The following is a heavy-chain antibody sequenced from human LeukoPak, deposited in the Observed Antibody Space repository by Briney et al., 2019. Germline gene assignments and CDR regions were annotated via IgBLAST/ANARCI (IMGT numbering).Heavy chain of an antibody. D-gene: IGHD4-23*01. Sequence: GGSLRLSCAVSGFTVSGNYMSWVRQAPGKGLEWVSLIYSGGTTYYADSVKGRFTISRDNAKNSLYLQMNSLRAEDTALYYCARGHYGGNSYFDYWGQGTLVTVSS. J-gene: IGHJ4*02. V-gene: IGHV3-53*01. CDR3: ARGHYGGNSYFDY. CDR1: GFTVSGNY. CDR2: IYSGGTT.